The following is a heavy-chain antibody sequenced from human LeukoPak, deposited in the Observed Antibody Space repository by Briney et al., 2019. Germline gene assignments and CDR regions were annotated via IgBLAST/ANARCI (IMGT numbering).Heavy chain of an antibody. Sequence: GGSLRLSCAASGFTVSSNYMSWVRQAPGKGLEWVSVIYSGGSTYYADSVKGRFTISRDNSKNTLYLQMNSLRAEDTAVYYCAKDFRIGYSAHFDYWGQGALVTVSS. CDR1: GFTVSSNY. CDR3: AKDFRIGYSAHFDY. D-gene: IGHD2-21*01. V-gene: IGHV3-53*01. CDR2: IYSGGST. J-gene: IGHJ4*02.